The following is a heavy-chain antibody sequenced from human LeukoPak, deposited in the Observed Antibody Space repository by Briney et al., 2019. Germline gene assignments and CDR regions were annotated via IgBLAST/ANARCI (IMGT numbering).Heavy chain of an antibody. J-gene: IGHJ6*02. Sequence: GGSLRLSCAASGFTFDDYTMHWVRQLPGQGLEWVSGISWNGVTLGYADSVKGRFTISRDSAKNFLYLQMNSLRPEDTALYFCAKDMVARPQYYFYGMDVGGHGTTVTVAS. CDR2: ISWNGVTL. D-gene: IGHD4-11*01. CDR3: AKDMVARPQYYFYGMDV. CDR1: GFTFDDYT. V-gene: IGHV3-9*01.